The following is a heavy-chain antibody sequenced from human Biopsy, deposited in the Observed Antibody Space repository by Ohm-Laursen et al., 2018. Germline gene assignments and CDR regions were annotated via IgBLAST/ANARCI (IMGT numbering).Heavy chain of an antibody. CDR3: ARLAYSEYRRDPLDV. CDR1: GYNFNAYY. V-gene: IGHV1-2*02. J-gene: IGHJ3*01. D-gene: IGHD5-18*01. Sequence: GASVKVSCKVSGYNFNAYYMQWVRQAPGQGLEWMGWINPNNGGTNYAHKFQGRVTMTRDTSISTAYMHLSGLTSDDTAVYYCARLAYSEYRRDPLDVWGQGTMVTVSS. CDR2: INPNNGGT.